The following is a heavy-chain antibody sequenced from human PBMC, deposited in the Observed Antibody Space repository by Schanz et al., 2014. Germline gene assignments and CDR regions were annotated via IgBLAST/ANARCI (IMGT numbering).Heavy chain of an antibody. CDR3: ARDRQQLVGRIGYYYGMDV. Sequence: EVQLVESGGNLVQPGGSLSLSCAASGFKFENYAMNWVRQAPGKGLEWVSSLDRSGGKTYYADSVTGRFTISRDNSKNTLYLQMNSLRAEDTAVYYCARDRQQLVGRIGYYYGMDVWGQGTTVTVSS. D-gene: IGHD6-13*01. J-gene: IGHJ6*02. CDR1: GFKFENYA. CDR2: LDRSGGKT. V-gene: IGHV3-23*04.